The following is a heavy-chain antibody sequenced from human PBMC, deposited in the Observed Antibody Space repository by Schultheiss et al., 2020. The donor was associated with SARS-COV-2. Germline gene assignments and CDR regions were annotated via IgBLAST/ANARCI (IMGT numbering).Heavy chain of an antibody. CDR1: GFTFSSYG. Sequence: GESLKISCAASGFTFSSYGMHWVRQAPGKGLEWVAVISYDGSNKYYADSVKDRFTISRDYSKNTLYLQMNTLRVEDTAVYYCAKDGRYCSGGCYSEAPDYWGQGTLVTVSS. CDR2: ISYDGSNK. J-gene: IGHJ4*02. D-gene: IGHD2-21*02. V-gene: IGHV3-30*18. CDR3: AKDGRYCSGGCYSEAPDY.